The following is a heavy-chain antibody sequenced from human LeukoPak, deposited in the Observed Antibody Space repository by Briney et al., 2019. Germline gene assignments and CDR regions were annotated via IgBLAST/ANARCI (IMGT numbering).Heavy chain of an antibody. CDR3: AKPLPLLPYDCSGYHPYFDY. CDR1: GFTFSSYG. CDR2: ISYDGSNK. D-gene: IGHD3-22*01. V-gene: IGHV3-30*18. Sequence: PGRSLRLSCAASGFTFSSYGMHWVRQAPGKGLEWVAVISYDGSNKYYADSVKGRFTISRDNSKNTLYLQMNSLRAEDTAVYYCAKPLPLLPYDCSGYHPYFDYWGQGTLVTVSS. J-gene: IGHJ4*02.